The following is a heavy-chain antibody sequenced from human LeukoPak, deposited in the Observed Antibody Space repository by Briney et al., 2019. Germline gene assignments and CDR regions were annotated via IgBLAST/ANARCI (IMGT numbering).Heavy chain of an antibody. V-gene: IGHV3-9*01. CDR2: ISWNSGSI. CDR3: AKTYYDILTGYSPLDY. CDR1: GFTFYDYA. Sequence: GGSLRLSCAASGFTFYDYAMHWVRQAPGKGLEWVSGISWNSGSIAYADSVKGRFTISRDNAKNSLYLQMNSLRAEDTALYYCAKTYYDILTGYSPLDYWGQGTLVTVSS. J-gene: IGHJ4*02. D-gene: IGHD3-9*01.